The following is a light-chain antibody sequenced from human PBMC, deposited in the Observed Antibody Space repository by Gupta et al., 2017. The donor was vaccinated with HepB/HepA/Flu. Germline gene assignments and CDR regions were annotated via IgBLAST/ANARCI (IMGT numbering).Light chain of an antibody. Sequence: SYVLTQPPSMSLAPGETARINCEGNSIGSQTVHWYQQKSGQAPVLVIQFDRVRTSGIPERCSGSKSGNTTTLSISRGEAGDEADYFCQVWDSLSGHVVFGGGTKRNVL. J-gene: IGLJ2*01. V-gene: IGLV3-21*04. CDR2: FDR. CDR1: SIGSQT. CDR3: QVWDSLSGHVV.